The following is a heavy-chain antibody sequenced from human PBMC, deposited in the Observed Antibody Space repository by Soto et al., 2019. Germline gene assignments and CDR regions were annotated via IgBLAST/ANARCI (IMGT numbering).Heavy chain of an antibody. CDR1: GGSISSGGYY. CDR3: ARDTRKAQWLVGYLDY. CDR2: IYYSGST. D-gene: IGHD6-19*01. J-gene: IGHJ4*02. V-gene: IGHV4-31*03. Sequence: PSETLSLTCTVSGGSISSGGYYWSWIRQHPGKGLEWIGYIYYSGSTYYNPSLKSRVTISVDTSKNQFSLKLSSVTAADTAVYYCARDTRKAQWLVGYLDYWGQGTLVTVS.